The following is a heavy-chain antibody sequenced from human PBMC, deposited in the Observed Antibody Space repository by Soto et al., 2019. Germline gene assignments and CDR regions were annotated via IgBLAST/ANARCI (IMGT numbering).Heavy chain of an antibody. V-gene: IGHV3-23*01. CDR2: ISGRGGST. Sequence: EVQLLESGGGLVQPGGSLRLSCAASGFTFSNYAMSWVRQAPGKGLEWVSAISGRGGSTYYTDSEKGRFTISRDNSKNTLYLQMNSLRAEDTAVYYCAKDRLASFWSGYNDAFDIWGQGTMVTVSS. D-gene: IGHD3-3*01. CDR1: GFTFSNYA. J-gene: IGHJ3*02. CDR3: AKDRLASFWSGYNDAFDI.